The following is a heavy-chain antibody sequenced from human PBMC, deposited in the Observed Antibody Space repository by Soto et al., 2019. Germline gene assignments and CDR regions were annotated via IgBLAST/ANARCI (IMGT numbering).Heavy chain of an antibody. V-gene: IGHV4-31*03. CDR1: GGSISSGGYY. D-gene: IGHD6-6*01. CDR2: IYYSGST. Sequence: PSDTLSLTCTVSGGSISSGGYYWSWIRQHPGKGLEWIGYIYYSGSTYYNPSLKSRVTISVDTSKNQFSLKLSSVTAADTAVYYCARVLKSIAARRDYFDYWGQGTLVTVSS. CDR3: ARVLKSIAARRDYFDY. J-gene: IGHJ4*02.